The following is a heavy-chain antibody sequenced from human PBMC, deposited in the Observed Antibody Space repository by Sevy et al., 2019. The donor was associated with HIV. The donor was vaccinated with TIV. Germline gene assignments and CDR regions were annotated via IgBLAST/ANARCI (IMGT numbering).Heavy chain of an antibody. V-gene: IGHV5-51*01. D-gene: IGHD6-6*01. J-gene: IGHJ4*02. CDR1: GYSFTNYW. CDR3: ARSGQPTKKYSDSYALDQ. CDR2: IYPGDSDI. Sequence: GESLKISCKASGYSFTNYWIGWVRQMPGKGLEWMGIIYPGDSDIRYSPSFQGQVTLSADKSISTAYLQWSSLQASDTAMYYCARSGQPTKKYSDSYALDQWGQGTLVTVSS.